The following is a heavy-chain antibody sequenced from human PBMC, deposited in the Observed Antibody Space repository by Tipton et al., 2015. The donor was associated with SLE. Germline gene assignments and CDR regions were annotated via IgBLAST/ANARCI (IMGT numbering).Heavy chain of an antibody. CDR2: INSDGSST. J-gene: IGHJ3*02. CDR3: ARAPYSRGPTGAFDI. CDR1: GFTFSSYW. V-gene: IGHV3-74*01. Sequence: GSLRLSCAASGFTFSSYWMHWVRQAPGKGLVWVSRINSDGSSTSYADSVKGRFTISRDNAKNTLYLQMNSLRAEDTAVYYCARAPYSRGPTGAFDIWGQGTMVTVSS. D-gene: IGHD6-19*01.